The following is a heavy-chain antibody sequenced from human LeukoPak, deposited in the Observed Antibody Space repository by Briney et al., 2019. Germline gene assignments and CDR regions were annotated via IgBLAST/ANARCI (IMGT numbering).Heavy chain of an antibody. V-gene: IGHV3-48*03. J-gene: IGHJ6*04. CDR3: AELGITMIGGV. Sequence: PGGSLRLSCAASGFTFSSYEMNWVRQAPGKGLEWVSYISSSGSTIYYADSVKGRFTISRAYAKNSLYLPMNSLRAEDTAVYYCAELGITMIGGVWGKETAVTISS. CDR2: ISSSGSTI. CDR1: GFTFSSYE. D-gene: IGHD3-10*02.